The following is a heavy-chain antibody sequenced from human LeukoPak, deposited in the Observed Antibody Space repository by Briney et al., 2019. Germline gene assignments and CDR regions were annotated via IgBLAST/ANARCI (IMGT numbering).Heavy chain of an antibody. D-gene: IGHD3-22*01. CDR2: INHSGST. CDR3: ARTFPPYDSSGYYLDY. Sequence: SETLSLTCAVYGGSFSGYYWSWIRQPPGKGLEWIGEINHSGSTNYNPSLKSRVTISVDTSKNQFSLKLSSVTAADTAVYYCARTFPPYDSSGYYLDYWGQGTLVTVSS. V-gene: IGHV4-34*01. J-gene: IGHJ4*02. CDR1: GGSFSGYY.